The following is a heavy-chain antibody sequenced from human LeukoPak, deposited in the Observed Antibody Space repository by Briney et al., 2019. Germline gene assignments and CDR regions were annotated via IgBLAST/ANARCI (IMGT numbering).Heavy chain of an antibody. CDR1: GFTFSNYV. CDR2: INGSGSFT. Sequence: GGSLRLSCAASGFTFSNYVMGWVRQDPGKGLQWVSIINGSGSFTSYADSVKGRLTISRDNSKNTLYLQMNSLRAEDTAVYYCARPLVAATLFDYWGQGTLVTVSS. J-gene: IGHJ4*02. CDR3: ARPLVAATLFDY. V-gene: IGHV3-23*05. D-gene: IGHD2-15*01.